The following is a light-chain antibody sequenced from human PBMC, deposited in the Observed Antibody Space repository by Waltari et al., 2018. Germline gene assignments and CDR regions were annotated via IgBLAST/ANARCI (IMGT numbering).Light chain of an antibody. Sequence: QSALTPPASVSGSPGPSIPLSCTGTSSDVGGYNSVSWYQQHPGKSPKLMIYDVSKRPSGVSTRFSGSKSGNTASLTISGLQAEDEADYYCSSYTSSSTVVFGGGTKLTVL. CDR3: SSYTSSSTVV. CDR1: SSDVGGYNS. CDR2: DVS. J-gene: IGLJ2*01. V-gene: IGLV2-14*01.